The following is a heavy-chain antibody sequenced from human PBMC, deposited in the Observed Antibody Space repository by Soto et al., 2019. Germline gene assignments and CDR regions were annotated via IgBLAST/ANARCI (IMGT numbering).Heavy chain of an antibody. J-gene: IGHJ6*02. CDR2: IYISGTT. D-gene: IGHD2-21*01. CDR3: ARIIPPHYYGLDV. V-gene: IGHV4-30-4*01. CDR1: GGPIGSGDYY. Sequence: PSETLSLTCTVSGGPIGSGDYYWSWIRQPPGQGLEWIGYIYISGTTYYSPSLKSRVIISLDKSNNQFSLKLSSVTAADTAVYYCARIIPPHYYGLDVWGQGXMVTVSS.